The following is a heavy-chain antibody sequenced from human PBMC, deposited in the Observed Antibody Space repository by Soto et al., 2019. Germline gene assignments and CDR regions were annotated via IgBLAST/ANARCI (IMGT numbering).Heavy chain of an antibody. CDR3: AREGDHYDFWSGYYKEGAFDI. CDR2: ISAYNGNT. Sequence: ASVKVSCKASGDTFNSYGISWVRQEKGQGLEWMGWISAYNGNTNYAQKLQGRVTMTTDTSTSTAYMELSSLRSEDMAVYYCAREGDHYDFWSGYYKEGAFDIWGQGTMVTVSS. J-gene: IGHJ3*02. V-gene: IGHV1-18*03. D-gene: IGHD3-3*01. CDR1: GDTFNSYG.